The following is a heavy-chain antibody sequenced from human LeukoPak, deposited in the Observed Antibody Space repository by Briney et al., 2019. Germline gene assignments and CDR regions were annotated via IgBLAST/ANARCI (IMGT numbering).Heavy chain of an antibody. D-gene: IGHD5-18*01. Sequence: GGSMRLSCAASGFILNNHAMTWVRQAPGKGLQWISVISGSGRTIEYEDSVKGRFTISRDNYKNTVSLQMNNLRVEDTAIYYCAKNVMVKRYIDYWGQGTPVTVSS. V-gene: IGHV3-23*01. CDR2: ISGSGRTI. J-gene: IGHJ4*02. CDR3: AKNVMVKRYIDY. CDR1: GFILNNHA.